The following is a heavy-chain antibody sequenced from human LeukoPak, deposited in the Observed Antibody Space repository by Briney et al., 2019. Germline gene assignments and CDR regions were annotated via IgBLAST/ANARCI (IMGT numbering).Heavy chain of an antibody. CDR3: VKCSTQIYNYYAMDV. D-gene: IGHD2-2*01. V-gene: IGHV3-9*01. Sequence: GGSLRLSCAGSGFTFDEYAMHWLGQAPGKGVEWFAGLNWNICPSGYAHSVECPFTISRHNAKNSLYLQMHSLSAEDTALYYCVKCSTQIYNYYAMDVWGQ. CDR1: GFTFDEYA. J-gene: IGHJ6*02. CDR2: LNWNICPS.